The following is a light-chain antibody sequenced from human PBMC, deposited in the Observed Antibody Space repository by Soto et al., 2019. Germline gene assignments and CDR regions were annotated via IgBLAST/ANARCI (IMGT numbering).Light chain of an antibody. CDR3: SSFAGSNNFVV. V-gene: IGLV2-8*01. J-gene: IGLJ2*01. Sequence: QSALTQPPSASGSPGQSVTISCTGTSSDVGGYNYVSWYQQHPGKAPKLMICEVSKRPSGVPDRFSGSKSGNTASLTVSGLQAGDEADYYCSSFAGSNNFVVFGGGTKLTVL. CDR1: SSDVGGYNY. CDR2: EVS.